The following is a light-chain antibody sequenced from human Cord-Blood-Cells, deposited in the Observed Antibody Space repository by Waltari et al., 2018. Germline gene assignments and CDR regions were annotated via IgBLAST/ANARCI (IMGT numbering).Light chain of an antibody. CDR3: CSYAGSSTLV. J-gene: IGLJ3*02. Sequence: QSALTQPASVSGYPGQSITISCTGTSSDVGIYNLVPWYQQHPGKAPKLMIYEGSKRPSGVSNRFSGSKSGNTASLTISGLQAEDEADYYCCSYAGSSTLVFGGGTKLTVL. V-gene: IGLV2-23*01. CDR1: SSDVGIYNL. CDR2: EGS.